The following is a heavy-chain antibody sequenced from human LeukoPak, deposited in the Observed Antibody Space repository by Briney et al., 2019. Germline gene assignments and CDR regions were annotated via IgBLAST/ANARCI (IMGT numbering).Heavy chain of an antibody. D-gene: IGHD3-3*01. J-gene: IGHJ4*02. CDR2: INHSGST. CDR1: GGSFSGYY. CDR3: AARITIFGVVFDY. Sequence: NPSETLSLTCAVYGGSFSGYYWSWIRQPPGKGLEWIGEINHSGSTNYNSSLKSRVTISVDTSKNQFSLKLSSVTAADTAVYYCAARITIFGVVFDYWGQGTLVTVSS. V-gene: IGHV4-34*01.